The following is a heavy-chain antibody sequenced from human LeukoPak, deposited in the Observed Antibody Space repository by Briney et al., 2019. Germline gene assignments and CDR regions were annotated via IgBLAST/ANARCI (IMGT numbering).Heavy chain of an antibody. CDR3: ARGYCSSTSCYNWFDP. Sequence: GASVKVSFKASGYTFTGYYMHWVRQAPGQGLEWMGWINPNSGGTNYAQKFQGRVTITRDTSISTAYMELSRLRSDDTAVYYCARGYCSSTSCYNWFDPWGQGTLVTVSS. CDR1: GYTFTGYY. D-gene: IGHD2-2*01. CDR2: INPNSGGT. J-gene: IGHJ5*02. V-gene: IGHV1-2*02.